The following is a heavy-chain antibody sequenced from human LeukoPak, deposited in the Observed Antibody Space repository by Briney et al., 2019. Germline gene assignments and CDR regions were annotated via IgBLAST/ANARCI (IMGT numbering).Heavy chain of an antibody. CDR3: ARIKGYGSGSYYSSLGLNRYYYYYGMDV. CDR1: GFTFSDYY. D-gene: IGHD3-10*01. V-gene: IGHV3-11*01. Sequence: GGSLRLSCAASGFTFSDYYMSWIRQAPGKGLEWVSYISSSASTIYYADSVEGRFTISRDNAKNSLYLQMNSLRAEDTAVYYCARIKGYGSGSYYSSLGLNRYYYYYGMDVWGQGTTVTVSS. J-gene: IGHJ6*02. CDR2: ISSSASTI.